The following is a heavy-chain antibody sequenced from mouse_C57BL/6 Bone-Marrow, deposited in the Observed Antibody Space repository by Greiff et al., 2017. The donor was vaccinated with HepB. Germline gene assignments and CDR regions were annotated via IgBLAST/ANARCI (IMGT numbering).Heavy chain of an antibody. J-gene: IGHJ1*03. CDR3: ARESLHYYGSSHWYFDV. CDR2: ISYDGSN. V-gene: IGHV3-6*01. Sequence: EVQLQESGPGLVKPSQSLSLTCSVTGYSITSGYYWNWIRQFPGNKLEWMGYISYDGSNNYNPSLKNRISITRDTSKNQFFLKLNSVTTEDTATYYCARESLHYYGSSHWYFDVWGTGTTVTVSS. CDR1: GYSITSGYY. D-gene: IGHD1-1*01.